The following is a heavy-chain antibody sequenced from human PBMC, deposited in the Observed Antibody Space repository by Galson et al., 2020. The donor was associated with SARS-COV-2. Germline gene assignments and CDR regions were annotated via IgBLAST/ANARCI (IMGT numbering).Heavy chain of an antibody. Sequence: GESLKISCAASGFTFTSYDMSWVRQAPGKGLEWVSGISGSGGSTYYADSVKGRFTISRDNSKNTLYLQMNSLRAEDTAVYYCARTFRGWGQGTLVTVSS. J-gene: IGHJ4*02. V-gene: IGHV3-23*01. CDR1: GFTFTSYD. D-gene: IGHD1-7*01. CDR2: ISGSGGST. CDR3: ARTFRG.